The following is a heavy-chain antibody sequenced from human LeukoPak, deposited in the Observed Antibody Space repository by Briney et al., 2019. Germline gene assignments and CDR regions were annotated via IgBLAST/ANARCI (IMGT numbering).Heavy chain of an antibody. V-gene: IGHV1-2*02. CDR2: INPNSGGT. CDR1: GYTFTGYY. D-gene: IGHD3-3*01. CDR3: ARSLGGYFWSGYYPYFDY. J-gene: IGHJ4*02. Sequence: ASVKVSCKASGYTFTGYYMHWVRQAPGQGLEWMGWINPNSGGTNYAQKFQGRVTMTRDTSISTAYMELSRLRSDDTAVYYCARSLGGYFWSGYYPYFDYWGQGTLVTVSS.